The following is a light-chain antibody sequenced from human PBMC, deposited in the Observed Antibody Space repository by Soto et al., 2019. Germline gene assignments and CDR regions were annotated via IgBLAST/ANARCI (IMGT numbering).Light chain of an antibody. CDR3: RLRGMWPPIT. CDR2: GSS. CDR1: LSVRNNY. J-gene: IGKJ5*01. Sequence: GERATLSCPARLSVRNNYLAWYQQDPGQAPRLLIYGSSSRATGPPDRFSGSGSGTEFTFTISSLLSDDYVVYYCRLRGMWPPITFGQGTRLDIK. V-gene: IGKV3D-20*02.